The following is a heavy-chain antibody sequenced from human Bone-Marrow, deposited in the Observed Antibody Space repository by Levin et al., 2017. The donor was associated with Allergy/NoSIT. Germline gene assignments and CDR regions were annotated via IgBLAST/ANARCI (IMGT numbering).Heavy chain of an antibody. CDR3: ARDPNSGRHNDDAFDS. J-gene: IGHJ3*02. Sequence: GGSLRLSCAASGFTFSSYGMHWVRQAPGKGLEWVAVIWYDGSNKYYADSVKGRFTISRDNSKNTLYLQMNSLRAEDTAVYYCARDPNSGRHNDDAFDSWGQGTMVTVSS. CDR2: IWYDGSNK. D-gene: IGHD4-23*01. CDR1: GFTFSSYG. V-gene: IGHV3-33*01.